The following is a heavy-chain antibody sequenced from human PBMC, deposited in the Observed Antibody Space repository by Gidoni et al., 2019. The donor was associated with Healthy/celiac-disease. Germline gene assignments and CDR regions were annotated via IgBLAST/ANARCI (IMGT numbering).Heavy chain of an antibody. CDR1: GGSISSSSYY. CDR2: IYYSGST. V-gene: IGHV4-39*01. Sequence: QLQLQESGPGLVKPSETLSLTCTVSGGSISSSSYYWGWIRPPPGKGLEWIGSIYYSGSTYYNPFRKSRVTISVDTSKNQFALKLSSVTAADTAVYYCARQSEYYDFWSGYYTNYYYGMDVWGQGTTVTVSS. D-gene: IGHD3-3*01. J-gene: IGHJ6*02. CDR3: ARQSEYYDFWSGYYTNYYYGMDV.